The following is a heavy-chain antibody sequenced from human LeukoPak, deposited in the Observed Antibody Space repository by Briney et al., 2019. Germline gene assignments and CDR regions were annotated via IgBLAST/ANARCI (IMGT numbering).Heavy chain of an antibody. V-gene: IGHV4-59*08. Sequence: SETLSLTCTVSGGSISSYYWSWIRQPPGKGLEWIGYIYYSGSTNYNPSLKSRVTISVDTSKNQFSLKPSSVTAADTAVYYCARQGGGPFDIWGQGTMVTVSS. J-gene: IGHJ3*02. CDR2: IYYSGST. CDR1: GGSISSYY. CDR3: ARQGGGPFDI. D-gene: IGHD2-15*01.